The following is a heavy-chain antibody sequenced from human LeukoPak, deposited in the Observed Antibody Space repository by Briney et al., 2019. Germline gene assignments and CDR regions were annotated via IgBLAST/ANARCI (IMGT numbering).Heavy chain of an antibody. D-gene: IGHD6-13*01. Sequence: GASVKVSCKASGGTFSSYAISWVRQAPGQGLEWMGGIFSIFGTANYAQKFQGRVTITADESTSTAYMELSSLRSEDTAVYYCARGRPDQQLDAFDIWGQGTVVTVSS. CDR2: IFSIFGTA. V-gene: IGHV1-69*13. J-gene: IGHJ3*02. CDR3: ARGRPDQQLDAFDI. CDR1: GGTFSSYA.